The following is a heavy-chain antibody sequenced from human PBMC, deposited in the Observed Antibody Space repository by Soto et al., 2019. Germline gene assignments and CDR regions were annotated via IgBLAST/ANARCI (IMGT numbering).Heavy chain of an antibody. CDR3: ARVRGDSWISGWFDP. CDR2: ISSSSSYI. D-gene: IGHD1-26*01. J-gene: IGHJ5*02. Sequence: EVQLVESGGGLVKPGGSLRLSCAASGFTFSSYSMNWVRQAPGKGLEWVSSISSSSSYIYYADSVKGRFTISRDNAKNSLYLQMNSLRAEDTAVYYCARVRGDSWISGWFDPWGQETLVTVSS. V-gene: IGHV3-21*01. CDR1: GFTFSSYS.